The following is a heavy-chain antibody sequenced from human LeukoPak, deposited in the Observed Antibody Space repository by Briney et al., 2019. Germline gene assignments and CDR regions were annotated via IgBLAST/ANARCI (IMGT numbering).Heavy chain of an antibody. Sequence: PGGSLRLSCTASGFTFSSYAMYWVRQAPGKGLEWVSGIFGSGGSAHYADSVKGRFTISRDNSQNTVYLQMNSLRAEDTAVYYCGKTTTGYSSGRNPAWPVDYWGQGTLVTVSP. J-gene: IGHJ4*02. CDR2: IFGSGGSA. CDR3: GKTTTGYSSGRNPAWPVDY. V-gene: IGHV3-23*01. CDR1: GFTFSSYA. D-gene: IGHD6-19*01.